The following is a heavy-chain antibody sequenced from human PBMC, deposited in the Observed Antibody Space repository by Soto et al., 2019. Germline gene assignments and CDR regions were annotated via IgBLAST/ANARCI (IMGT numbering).Heavy chain of an antibody. J-gene: IGHJ4*02. Sequence: QVQLVQSGPELKKPGASVKVSCKASGYTFRTYGITWVRQAPGQGLEWMGWITGDNFDADYTQTLQGRVTMTTERSTTTAYMELRSLRSDDTAVYYCAIVRQYDSKTYYDFDLWGQGTLVTVSS. D-gene: IGHD3-22*01. CDR1: GYTFRTYG. CDR2: ITGDNFDA. CDR3: AIVRQYDSKTYYDFDL. V-gene: IGHV1-18*01.